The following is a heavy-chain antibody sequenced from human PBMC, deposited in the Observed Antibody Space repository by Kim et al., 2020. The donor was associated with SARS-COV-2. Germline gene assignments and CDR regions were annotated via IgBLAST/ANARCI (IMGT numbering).Heavy chain of an antibody. CDR1: GYTFTSYY. Sequence: ASVKVSCKAXGYTFTSYYMHWVRQAPGQGLEWMGIINPSGGSTSYAQKFQGRVTMTRDTSTSTVYMELSSLRSEDTAVYYCARALGRYCSSTSCLNYYYGMDVWGQGTTVTVSS. CDR2: INPSGGST. J-gene: IGHJ6*02. V-gene: IGHV1-46*01. D-gene: IGHD2-2*01. CDR3: ARALGRYCSSTSCLNYYYGMDV.